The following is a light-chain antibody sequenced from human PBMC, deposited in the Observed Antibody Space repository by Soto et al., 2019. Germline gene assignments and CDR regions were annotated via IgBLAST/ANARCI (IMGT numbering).Light chain of an antibody. CDR2: GAS. J-gene: IGKJ2*01. V-gene: IGKV3-20*01. CDR3: QQDGSSPLYT. Sequence: EIVLTQSPGTLSLSPGERATLSCRASQSVSSSYLARYQQKPGQAPRLLIYGASSRATGIPDRFSGSGSGTDFTLTISRLEPEDVAVYYCQQDGSSPLYTFGQGTKLEIK. CDR1: QSVSSSY.